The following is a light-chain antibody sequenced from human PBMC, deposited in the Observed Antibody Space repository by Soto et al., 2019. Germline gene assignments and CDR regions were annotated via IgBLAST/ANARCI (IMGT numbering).Light chain of an antibody. CDR1: SSDVGGYNY. V-gene: IGLV2-14*01. J-gene: IGLJ1*01. Sequence: QSVLTQPASESGSPGQSITISCTGTSSDVGGYNYVSWYQQHPGKAPKLMIYDVSNRPSGVSNRFSGSKSGNTASLTISGLQAEDEADYYCSSYTSTLYVFGTGTKVTVL. CDR2: DVS. CDR3: SSYTSTLYV.